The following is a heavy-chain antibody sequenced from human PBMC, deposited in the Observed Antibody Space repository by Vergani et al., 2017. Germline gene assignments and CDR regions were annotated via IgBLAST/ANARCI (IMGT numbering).Heavy chain of an antibody. D-gene: IGHD4/OR15-4a*01. CDR1: GFTFKSGW. Sequence: VQLVASGGGLVKPGGSLRLSCEGSGFTFKSGWMNWVRQTPGKGLEWVAVISYDGSNKYYADSVKGRFTISRDNSKNTLYLQMNSLRAEDTAVYYCARGRVLTGGSDYWGQGTLVTVSS. CDR3: ARGRVLTGGSDY. V-gene: IGHV3-30-3*01. J-gene: IGHJ4*02. CDR2: ISYDGSNK.